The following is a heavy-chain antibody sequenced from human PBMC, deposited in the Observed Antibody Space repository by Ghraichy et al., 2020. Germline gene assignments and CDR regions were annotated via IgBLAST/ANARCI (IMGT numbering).Heavy chain of an antibody. D-gene: IGHD1-26*01. V-gene: IGHV3-23*01. CDR1: GFTFSSYA. CDR3: AKDVRGSPAY. CDR2: IASNDGSP. J-gene: IGHJ4*02. Sequence: GGSLRLSCAASGFTFSSYAMNWVRQAPGKGLEWVSSIASNDGSPYYADSVRGRFIISRDNSKNTLYLQMNSLRAEDTAVYFCAKDVRGSPAYWGQGTLVTVSS.